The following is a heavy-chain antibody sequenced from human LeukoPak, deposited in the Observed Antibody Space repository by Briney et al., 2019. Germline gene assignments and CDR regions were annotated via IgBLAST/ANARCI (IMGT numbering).Heavy chain of an antibody. J-gene: IGHJ4*02. V-gene: IGHV4-34*01. D-gene: IGHD6-19*01. CDR2: INHSGSP. Sequence: PSETLSLTCAVYGGSFSGYYWSWIRQPPGKGLEWIGEINHSGSPNYNPSLKSRVTISVDTSKNQFSLKLSSVTAADTAVYYCARAALGSSGCDYWGQGTLVTVTS. CDR1: GGSFSGYY. CDR3: ARAALGSSGCDY.